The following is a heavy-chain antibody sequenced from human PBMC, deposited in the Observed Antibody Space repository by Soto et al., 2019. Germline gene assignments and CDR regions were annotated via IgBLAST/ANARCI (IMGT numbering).Heavy chain of an antibody. CDR3: ARDSINGYCSSTSCYGKYYYYYYGMDV. D-gene: IGHD2-2*01. CDR2: INHSGST. V-gene: IGHV4-34*01. J-gene: IGHJ6*02. CDR1: GGSFSGYY. Sequence: PSETLSLTCAVYGGSFSGYYWSWIRQPPGKGLEWIGEINHSGSTNYNPSLKSRVTISVDTSKNQFSLKLSSVTAADTAVYYCARDSINGYCSSTSCYGKYYYYYYGMDVWSQGTTVTVSS.